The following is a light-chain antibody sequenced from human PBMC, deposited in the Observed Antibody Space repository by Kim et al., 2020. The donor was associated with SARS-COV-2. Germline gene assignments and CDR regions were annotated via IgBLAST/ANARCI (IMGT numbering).Light chain of an antibody. CDR2: GAS. Sequence: VPPGERATLACRASQSVSSNLAWYQQKPGQAPRLLIYGASTRATGIPARFSGSGSGTELTLTISSLQSEDFAVYYCQQYNNWPLTFGQGTKVDIK. CDR3: QQYNNWPLT. J-gene: IGKJ1*01. V-gene: IGKV3-15*01. CDR1: QSVSSN.